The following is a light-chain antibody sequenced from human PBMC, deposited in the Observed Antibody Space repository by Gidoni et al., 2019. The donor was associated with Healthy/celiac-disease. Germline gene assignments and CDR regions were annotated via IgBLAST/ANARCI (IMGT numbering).Light chain of an antibody. J-gene: IGKJ3*01. CDR2: GAS. CDR3: QQYNNWPPVT. CDR1: QSVSSN. Sequence: EIVMTQSPATLSVSPGERATLSCRASQSVSSNLAWYQQKPGQAPRLLIYGASTRATGIPARFSGSGYGTEFTLTISSLQSEDFAVYYGQQYNNWPPVTFGPGTKVDIK. V-gene: IGKV3-15*01.